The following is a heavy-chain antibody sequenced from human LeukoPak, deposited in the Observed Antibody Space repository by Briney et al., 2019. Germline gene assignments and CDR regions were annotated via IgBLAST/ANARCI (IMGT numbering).Heavy chain of an antibody. CDR2: INPNSGGT. Sequence: GASVKVSCKASGYTFTGYYMHWVRQAPGQGLEWMGWINPNSGGTNYAQKFQGRVTMTRNTSISTAYMELSSLRSEDTAVYYCARGLMDYYDPSKPAHYYYYVDVWGKGTTVTISS. J-gene: IGHJ6*03. D-gene: IGHD3-22*01. CDR1: GYTFTGYY. CDR3: ARGLMDYYDPSKPAHYYYYVDV. V-gene: IGHV1-2*02.